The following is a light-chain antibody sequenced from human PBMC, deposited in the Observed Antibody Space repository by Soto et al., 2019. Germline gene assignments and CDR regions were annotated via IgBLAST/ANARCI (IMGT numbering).Light chain of an antibody. CDR3: QQYNNWPQT. V-gene: IGKV3-15*01. Sequence: EIVMTQFPATLSVSPGERATLSCRASQSVSSNLAWYQQKPGQAPRLLIYGASTRATGIPARFSGSGSETEFTLTISSLQSEDFAVYYCQQYNNWPQTFGQGTKVEIK. CDR2: GAS. CDR1: QSVSSN. J-gene: IGKJ1*01.